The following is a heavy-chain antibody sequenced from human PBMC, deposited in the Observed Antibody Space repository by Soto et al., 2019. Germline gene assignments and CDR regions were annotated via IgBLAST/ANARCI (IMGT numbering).Heavy chain of an antibody. CDR1: GGSIRSGGYY. D-gene: IGHD6-13*01. CDR2: IYYSGST. Sequence: QVQLQESGPGLVKPSQTLSLSCTVSGGSIRSGGYYWSWIRQYPGKGLEWTGYIYYSGSTYYNPSLKSRVTISVDTSKNQFSLKLSSVTAADTAVYFCARGLPAVGCFDYWGQGTLVNVSS. J-gene: IGHJ4*02. V-gene: IGHV4-31*03. CDR3: ARGLPAVGCFDY.